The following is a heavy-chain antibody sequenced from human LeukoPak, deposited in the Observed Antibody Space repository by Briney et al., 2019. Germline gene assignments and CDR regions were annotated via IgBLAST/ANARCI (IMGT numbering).Heavy chain of an antibody. CDR1: GGFLSIGGYY. Sequence: PSDTLSLTCTVSGGFLSIGGYYWSWIRQHPGKGLGWIGYIYYSWSSYYNPSLKSRVTISVDTSKNQFSLKLSSVTAADTAVYYCARGSRYCSSTSCYPAPHIFDYWGQGTLVTVSS. V-gene: IGHV4-31*03. CDR2: IYYSWSS. J-gene: IGHJ4*02. D-gene: IGHD2-2*01. CDR3: ARGSRYCSSTSCYPAPHIFDY.